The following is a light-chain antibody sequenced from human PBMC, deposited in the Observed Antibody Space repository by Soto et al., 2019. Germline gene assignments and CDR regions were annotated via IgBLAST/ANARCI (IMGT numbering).Light chain of an antibody. Sequence: DIVLTQSPLSLPVTPGEPASISCKSSQSLLHRNGYTYLDWYLQMQGQSPQLLIFLASNRSSGVPDRLSGSGCATDFTLKISRVESENVGLYHTMQALQGYSFGEGTKLEVK. CDR2: LAS. CDR1: QSLLHRNGYTY. V-gene: IGKV2-28*01. J-gene: IGKJ2*03. CDR3: MQALQGYS.